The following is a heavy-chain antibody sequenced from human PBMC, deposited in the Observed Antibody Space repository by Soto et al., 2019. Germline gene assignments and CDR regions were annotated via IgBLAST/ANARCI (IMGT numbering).Heavy chain of an antibody. V-gene: IGHV3-13*01. CDR2: IGTAGDT. Sequence: GGSLRLSCAASGFTFSSYDMHWVRQATGKGLEWVSAIGTAGDTYYPGSVKGRFTISRESAKNSLYLQMNSLRAGDTAVYYCARAFSHSSGWYRFSGMDVWGQGTTVTVSS. CDR1: GFTFSSYD. CDR3: ARAFSHSSGWYRFSGMDV. D-gene: IGHD6-19*01. J-gene: IGHJ6*02.